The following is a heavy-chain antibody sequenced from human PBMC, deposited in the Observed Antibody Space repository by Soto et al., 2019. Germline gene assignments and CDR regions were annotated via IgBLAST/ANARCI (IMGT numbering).Heavy chain of an antibody. J-gene: IGHJ4*02. CDR1: GYSISTAFY. CDR3: VRTTVSYYFDY. D-gene: IGHD4-17*01. Sequence: PSETLSLTCVVSGYSISTAFYWGWIRQPPGKVLEWIGYIYSDGSTHYNPSLKTRVTMSVDTSKNQFSLKLSSVTAADTAVYFCVRTTVSYYFDYWGQGALVTVSS. V-gene: IGHV4-38-2*01. CDR2: IYSDGST.